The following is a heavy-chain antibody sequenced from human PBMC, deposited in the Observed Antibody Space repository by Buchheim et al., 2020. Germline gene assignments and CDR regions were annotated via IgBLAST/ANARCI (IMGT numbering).Heavy chain of an antibody. D-gene: IGHD3-9*01. V-gene: IGHV3-15*01. Sequence: EVQLVESGGGLVKPGGSLRLSCAASGFSFTNAWMTWVRQTPGKGLEGVGRIKNKIYGGTADYGAPVKGRFTISRDDSKTTLYLQMNSLKTEDTAVYYCTTGSNFDISTGSEDYWGQGTL. J-gene: IGHJ4*02. CDR1: GFSFTNAW. CDR3: TTGSNFDISTGSEDY. CDR2: IKNKIYGGTA.